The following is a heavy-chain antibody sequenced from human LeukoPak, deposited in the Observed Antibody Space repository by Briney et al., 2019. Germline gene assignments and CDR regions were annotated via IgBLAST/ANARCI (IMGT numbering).Heavy chain of an antibody. J-gene: IGHJ4*02. CDR3: ARGDYQGFYYFDY. V-gene: IGHV3-66*01. Sequence: GGSLRLSCAGSGFPVSRNYMGWVRQAPGKGLEWVSVIYSGGSTYYADSVKGRFTISTDNSKNTLNLQMNSLRAEDTAVYYCARGDYQGFYYFDYWGQGTLVTVSS. D-gene: IGHD2-2*01. CDR2: IYSGGST. CDR1: GFPVSRNY.